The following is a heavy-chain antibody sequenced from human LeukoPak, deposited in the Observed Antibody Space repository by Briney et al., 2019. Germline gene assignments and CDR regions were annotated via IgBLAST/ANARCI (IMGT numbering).Heavy chain of an antibody. V-gene: IGHV3-30*18. CDR2: ISYDGSNK. J-gene: IGHJ3*02. D-gene: IGHD3-10*02. CDR1: GFTLSNYG. CDR3: AKDRESMVRDGAFDI. Sequence: GGSLRLSCAASGFTLSNYGIHWVRQAPGKGLEWVAVISYDGSNKYYADSVKGRFTISRDNSKNTLYLQMNSLRAEDTAVYYCAKDRESMVRDGAFDIWGQGTMVSVSS.